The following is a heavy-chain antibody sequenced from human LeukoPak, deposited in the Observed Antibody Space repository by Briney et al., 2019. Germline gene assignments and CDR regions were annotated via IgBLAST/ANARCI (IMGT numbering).Heavy chain of an antibody. CDR1: GGSTSRYY. CDR3: ARGSSGWYSPTDY. V-gene: IGHV4-59*01. Sequence: SETLSLTCTVSGGSTSRYYWSCIRQPPGKGLEWIGYIYYSGSTNYNPSLKSRVTISVDTSKNQFSLKLNSVTAADTAVYYCARGSSGWYSPTDYWGQGTLVTVSS. J-gene: IGHJ4*02. CDR2: IYYSGST. D-gene: IGHD6-19*01.